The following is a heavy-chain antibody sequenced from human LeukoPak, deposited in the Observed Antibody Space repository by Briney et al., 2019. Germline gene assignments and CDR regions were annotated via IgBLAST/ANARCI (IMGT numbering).Heavy chain of an antibody. J-gene: IGHJ2*01. D-gene: IGHD3-3*01. CDR2: IYYSGII. V-gene: IGHV4-61*01. CDR3: ARLSFCPNPLFFWFFDL. Sequence: SQTLSLTCTVSGGSISSGFYYWSWIRQPPGKGLEWIGYIYYSGIIKYNPSLKSRVTISVDTSKNQISLKLSSVTAADTAVYFCARLSFCPNPLFFWFFDLRGRGTLVTVSS. CDR1: GGSISSGFYY.